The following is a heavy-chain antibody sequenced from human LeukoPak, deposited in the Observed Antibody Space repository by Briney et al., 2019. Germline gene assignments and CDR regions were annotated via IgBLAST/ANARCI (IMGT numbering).Heavy chain of an antibody. V-gene: IGHV4-4*02. Sequence: PSETLSLTCAVSGGSISSNNWWIWVRQSPEKGLEWVGEIYHDGSTNYNPSLKSRVTISMDKSKNQLSLKLNFVTAADTAVYYCARDRGGYTYSHDYWGQGTLVTVSS. D-gene: IGHD5-18*01. CDR3: ARDRGGYTYSHDY. CDR1: GGSISSNNW. CDR2: IYHDGST. J-gene: IGHJ4*02.